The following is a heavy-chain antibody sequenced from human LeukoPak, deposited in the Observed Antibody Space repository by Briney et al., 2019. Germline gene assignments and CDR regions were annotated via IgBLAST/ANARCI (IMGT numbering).Heavy chain of an antibody. CDR1: GGSISGYY. D-gene: IGHD3-16*01. CDR2: IYSSGST. V-gene: IGHV4-4*07. CDR3: AREGRSATDGY. Sequence: SETLSLTCTVSGGSISGYYWTWIRQPAGKGLEWIGRIYSSGSTNYNPSLKSRVTMSVGTSKNQFSLKLTSVTAADTALYYCAREGRSATDGYWGQGTLVTVSS. J-gene: IGHJ4*02.